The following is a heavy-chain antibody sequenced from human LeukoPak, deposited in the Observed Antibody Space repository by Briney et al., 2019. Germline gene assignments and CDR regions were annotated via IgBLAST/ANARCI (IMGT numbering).Heavy chain of an antibody. CDR1: GGSFSGYY. CDR2: INHSGST. D-gene: IGHD3-22*01. CDR3: ARHYYDSSGYYPENFQH. Sequence: SETLSLTCAVYGGSFSGYYWSWIRQPPGKGLEWIGEINHSGSTNYNPSLKIRVTISVDTSKNQFSLKLSSVTAADTAVYYCARHYYDSSGYYPENFQHWGQGTLVTVSS. V-gene: IGHV4-34*01. J-gene: IGHJ1*01.